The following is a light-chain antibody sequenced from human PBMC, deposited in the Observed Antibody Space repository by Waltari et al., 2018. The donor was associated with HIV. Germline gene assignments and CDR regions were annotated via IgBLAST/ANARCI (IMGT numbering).Light chain of an antibody. V-gene: IGLV2-14*01. CDR1: SSDVGGYNY. CDR3: SSYTSSSTLLYV. CDR2: EVS. J-gene: IGLJ1*01. Sequence: QSALTQPASVSGSPGQSITISCTGTSSDVGGYNYVSSSQQHPGKAPKLRIYEVSNRPSGVSNRFSGSKSGNTASLTISGLQAEDEADYYCSSYTSSSTLLYVFGTGTKVTVL.